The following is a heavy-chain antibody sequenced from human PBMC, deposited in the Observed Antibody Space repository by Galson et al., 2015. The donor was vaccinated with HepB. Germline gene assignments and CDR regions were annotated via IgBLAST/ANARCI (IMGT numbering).Heavy chain of an antibody. D-gene: IGHD6-13*01. CDR2: INTGNANT. CDR1: GYTFSSYA. Sequence: SVKVSCKASGYTFSSYAIHWVRQAPGQRLEWMAWINTGNANTKYSQNFQGRVTVTWDTFATTAYMELSSLRSEDMAAYYCARGYEAAGDFDYWGQGTLVTVSS. J-gene: IGHJ4*02. CDR3: ARGYEAAGDFDY. V-gene: IGHV1-3*04.